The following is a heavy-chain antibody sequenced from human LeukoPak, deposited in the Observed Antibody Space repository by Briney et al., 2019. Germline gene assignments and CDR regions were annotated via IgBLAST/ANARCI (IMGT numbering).Heavy chain of an antibody. CDR1: RYTFTGYY. J-gene: IGHJ4*02. CDR2: INPHSGDT. CDR3: AKDMRSRGYSGYDCFDY. Sequence: ASGKVSCKASRYTFTGYYMHWVRQAPGQGLEWMGWINPHSGDTNYAQKFQGRVTMTRDTSTSTAYMEVSRLRSDDTAVYYCAKDMRSRGYSGYDCFDYWGQGTLVTVSS. D-gene: IGHD5-12*01. V-gene: IGHV1-2*02.